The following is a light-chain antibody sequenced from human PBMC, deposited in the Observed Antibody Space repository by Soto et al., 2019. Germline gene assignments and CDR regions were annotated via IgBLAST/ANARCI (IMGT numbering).Light chain of an antibody. CDR1: SSDVGGYNF. Sequence: QSALTQPRSVSGSPGQSVTISCTGTSSDVGGYNFVTWYQQHPDKAPKLLIYAVSKRPSGVPDHFSASKSGNTASLTISGLQAVDEADYYCCSYAGNAYVFGTGTKVTVL. J-gene: IGLJ1*01. CDR3: CSYAGNAYV. CDR2: AVS. V-gene: IGLV2-11*01.